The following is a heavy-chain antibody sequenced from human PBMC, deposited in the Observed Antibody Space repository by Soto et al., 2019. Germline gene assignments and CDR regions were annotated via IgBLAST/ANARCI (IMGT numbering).Heavy chain of an antibody. V-gene: IGHV4-30-4*01. CDR2: IYYSGST. J-gene: IGHJ5*02. D-gene: IGHD4-17*01. CDR3: ARGWPAEHYYGGNGWLWFDP. CDR1: GGSISSGDYY. Sequence: PSETLSLTCTVSGGSISSGDYYWSWIRQPPGKGLEWIGYIYYSGSTYYNPSLKSRVTISVDTSKNQFSLKLSSVTAADTAVYYCARGWPAEHYYGGNGWLWFDPWGQGTLVTVSS.